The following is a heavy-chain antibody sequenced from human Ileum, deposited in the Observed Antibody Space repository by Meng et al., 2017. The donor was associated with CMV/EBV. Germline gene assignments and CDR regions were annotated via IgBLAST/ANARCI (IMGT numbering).Heavy chain of an antibody. V-gene: IGHV3-23*01. CDR2: LSGSCGET. Sequence: GFSFGSSAMPGVRRAPGQAVEWVASLSGSCGETFYADSVKRRFTISRVNSNNTLYLHMNSLSADDTAVYYCAKQRDRVTMLRGSPEYWGQGTLVTVSS. CDR1: GFSFGSSA. J-gene: IGHJ4*02. CDR3: AKQRDRVTMLRGSPEY. D-gene: IGHD3-10*01.